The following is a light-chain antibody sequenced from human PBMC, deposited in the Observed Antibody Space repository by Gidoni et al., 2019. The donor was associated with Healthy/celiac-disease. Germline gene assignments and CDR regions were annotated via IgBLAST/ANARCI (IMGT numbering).Light chain of an antibody. CDR2: AAS. V-gene: IGKV1-39*01. CDR3: QQSYSTPPYT. Sequence: DIQMTQCPSSLSASVGDRVTITCRASQSISSYLNWYQQKPGKAPKLLIYAASSLQSGVPSRFSGSGSGTDFTLTISSVQPEDFATYYCQQSYSTPPYTFGQGTQLEIK. J-gene: IGKJ2*01. CDR1: QSISSY.